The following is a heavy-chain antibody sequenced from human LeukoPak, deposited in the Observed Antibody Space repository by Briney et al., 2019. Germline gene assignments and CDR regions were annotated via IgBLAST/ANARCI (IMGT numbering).Heavy chain of an antibody. Sequence: ASVKVSCKASGYTFTGYYMHWVRQAPGQGLEWMGWISAYNGNTNYAQKLQGRVTMTTDTSTSTAYMELRSLRSDDTAVYYCARPQWYYDSSGYYYGGLDYWGQGTLVTVSS. CDR1: GYTFTGYY. J-gene: IGHJ4*02. D-gene: IGHD3-22*01. CDR2: ISAYNGNT. V-gene: IGHV1-18*04. CDR3: ARPQWYYDSSGYYYGGLDY.